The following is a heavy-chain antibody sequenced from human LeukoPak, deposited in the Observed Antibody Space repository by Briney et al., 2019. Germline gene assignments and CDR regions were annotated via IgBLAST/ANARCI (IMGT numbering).Heavy chain of an antibody. CDR2: ISAYNGAT. J-gene: IGHJ4*02. Sequence: ASVKVSCKASGYSFTSYGISWVRQAPGQGLEWMGWISAYNGATSHAHDFQGRVTITTDESTSTAYMELSSLRSEDTAVYYCARDYYDSSGYLDYWGQGTLVTVSS. CDR1: GYSFTSYG. CDR3: ARDYYDSSGYLDY. D-gene: IGHD3-22*01. V-gene: IGHV1-18*01.